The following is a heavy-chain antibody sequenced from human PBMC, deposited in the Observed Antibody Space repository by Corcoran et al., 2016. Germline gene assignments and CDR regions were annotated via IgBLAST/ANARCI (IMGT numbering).Heavy chain of an antibody. Sequence: QVQLQQWGAGLLKPSETLSLTCAVYGGSFSGYYWSWIRQPPGKGLEWIGEINHSGSTNYNPSLKSRVTISVDTSKNQFSLKLSSVTAADTAVYYCARGGPRYGDYLDYYYGMDVWGQGTTVTVSS. CDR1: GGSFSGYY. CDR2: INHSGST. J-gene: IGHJ6*02. V-gene: IGHV4-34*01. CDR3: ARGGPRYGDYLDYYYGMDV. D-gene: IGHD4-17*01.